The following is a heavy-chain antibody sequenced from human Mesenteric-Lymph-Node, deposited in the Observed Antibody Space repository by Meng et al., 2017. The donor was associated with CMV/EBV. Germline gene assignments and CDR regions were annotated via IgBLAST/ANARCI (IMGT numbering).Heavy chain of an antibody. J-gene: IGHJ4*02. CDR3: ALHPGIAAAGIIY. CDR1: GYTFTNYDG. V-gene: IGHV1-18*01. CDR2: ISAHNGNT. D-gene: IGHD6-13*01. Sequence: ASVKVSCKASGYTFTNYDGFSWVRQAPGQGLEWMGWISAHNGNTDYAQNLQGRVTITTDTSTSTTYMEVRSLRSDDTAVYYCALHPGIAAAGIIYWGQGTLVTVSS.